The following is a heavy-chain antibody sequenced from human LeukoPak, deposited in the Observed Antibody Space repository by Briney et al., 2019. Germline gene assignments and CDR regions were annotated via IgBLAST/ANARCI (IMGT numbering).Heavy chain of an antibody. J-gene: IGHJ5*02. V-gene: IGHV3-23*01. CDR3: AKELEVVPAEGWFDP. Sequence: GGPLRLSCAASGFTFSSYAMSWVRQAPGKGLEWVSAISGSGGSTYYADSVKGRFTISRDNSKNTLYLQMNSLRAEDTAVYYCAKELEVVPAEGWFDPWGQGTLVTVSS. D-gene: IGHD2-2*01. CDR1: GFTFSSYA. CDR2: ISGSGGST.